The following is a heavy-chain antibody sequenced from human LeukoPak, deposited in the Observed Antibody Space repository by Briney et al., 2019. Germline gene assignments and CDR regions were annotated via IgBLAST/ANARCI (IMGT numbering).Heavy chain of an antibody. J-gene: IGHJ4*01. CDR2: GDYSGGT. V-gene: IGHV4-39*07. CDR3: ARTNSPSKAFDY. D-gene: IGHD2-8*01. CDR1: GDSFTSVTDY. Sequence: SETLSLTCTVSGDSFTSVTDYWAWIRQPPGKGLEWIASGDYSGGTYYNPSLESRVAISADTSKNQFSLKVTSATAADTAVYYCARTNSPSKAFDYWGQGTLVTVSS.